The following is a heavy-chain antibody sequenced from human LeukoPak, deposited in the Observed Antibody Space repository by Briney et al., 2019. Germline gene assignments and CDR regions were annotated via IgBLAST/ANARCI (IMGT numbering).Heavy chain of an antibody. D-gene: IGHD3-10*01. V-gene: IGHV4-61*01. Sequence: SETLSLTRSVSGGSVSSGTYYWSWIRQPPGKGLEWIGYIYHSGDSYYNPSLKSRVSMSIDTSKNQFYLKLSSVTAADTAVYYCAPYYSPVNFAYWGQGTLVTVSS. CDR2: IYHSGDS. J-gene: IGHJ4*02. CDR3: APYYSPVNFAY. CDR1: GGSVSSGTYY.